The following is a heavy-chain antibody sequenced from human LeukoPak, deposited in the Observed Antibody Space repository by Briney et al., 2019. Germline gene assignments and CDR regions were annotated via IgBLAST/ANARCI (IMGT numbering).Heavy chain of an antibody. CDR1: GFTFSGYS. J-gene: IGHJ6*03. Sequence: NPGGSLRLSCAASGFTFSGYSMNWVRQAPGKGLEWVSSISSSSSYIYYADSVKGRFTISRDNAKNSLYLQMNSLRAEDTAVYYCARDLSSTSCYTCYYYMDVWGKGTTVTVSS. CDR3: ARDLSSTSCYTCYYYMDV. CDR2: ISSSSSYI. D-gene: IGHD2-2*02. V-gene: IGHV3-21*01.